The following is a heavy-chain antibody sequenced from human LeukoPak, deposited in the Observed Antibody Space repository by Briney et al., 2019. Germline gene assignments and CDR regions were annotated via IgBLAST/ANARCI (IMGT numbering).Heavy chain of an antibody. J-gene: IGHJ6*03. D-gene: IGHD2-15*01. Sequence: GGCLRLSCAASGFTFSSYAMSWVRQAAGKGLDWVSVISGSGGKTYYADSVRGRFTISRDNSKNTLYLQMNSLRAEDTAGYKGAKVPECSGRTWYGGYLYYYMDVWGKGTTDTVSS. CDR1: GFTFSSYA. CDR3: AKVPECSGRTWYGGYLYYYMDV. V-gene: IGHV3-23*01. CDR2: ISGSGGKT.